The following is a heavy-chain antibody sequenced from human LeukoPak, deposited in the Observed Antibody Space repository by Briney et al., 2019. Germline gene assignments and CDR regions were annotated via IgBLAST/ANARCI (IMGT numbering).Heavy chain of an antibody. Sequence: GGSLRLSCAASGFIFSNYAMSWVRQAPGKGLEWVSAIVGRGSSIYYADSVKGRFTISRDNSKNTLYLQLNRLRAEDTAVYYCAKWGDYDILTGYYDSDYWGQGTLVTVSS. J-gene: IGHJ4*02. CDR1: GFIFSNYA. CDR2: IVGRGSSI. CDR3: AKWGDYDILTGYYDSDY. V-gene: IGHV3-23*01. D-gene: IGHD3-9*01.